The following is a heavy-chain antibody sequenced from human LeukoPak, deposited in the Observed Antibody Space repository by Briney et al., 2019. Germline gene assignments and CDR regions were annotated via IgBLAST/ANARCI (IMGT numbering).Heavy chain of an antibody. V-gene: IGHV1-69*04. CDR3: ARDVLTDIVVVPAAIPGAWFDP. D-gene: IGHD2-2*02. CDR1: GGTFSSYA. J-gene: IGHJ5*02. Sequence: ASVKVSCKASGGTFSSYAISWVRQAPGQGLEWMGRIIPILGIANYAQKFQGRVTITADESTSTAYMELSSLRSEDTAVYYCARDVLTDIVVVPAAIPGAWFDPWGQGTLVTVSS. CDR2: IIPILGIA.